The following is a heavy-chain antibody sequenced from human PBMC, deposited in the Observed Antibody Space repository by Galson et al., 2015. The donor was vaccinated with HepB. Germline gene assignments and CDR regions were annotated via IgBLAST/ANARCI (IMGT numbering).Heavy chain of an antibody. J-gene: IGHJ6*02. CDR3: AKDSGWGLYGSGQRDV. V-gene: IGHV3-30*18. CDR2: ISYDGSKE. Sequence: SLRLSCAASGFTFSSYGVHWVRQAPGKGLEWVAVISYDGSKENYVDSVKGRFTISRDNSKNTVYLQMNSLRPEDTAVYYCAKDSGWGLYGSGQRDVWGQGTTVTVSS. CDR1: GFTFSSYG. D-gene: IGHD3-10*01.